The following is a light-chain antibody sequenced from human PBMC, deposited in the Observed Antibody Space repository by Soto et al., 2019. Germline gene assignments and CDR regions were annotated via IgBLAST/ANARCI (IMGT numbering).Light chain of an antibody. CDR1: RSLSNT. CDR2: GAS. CDR3: QQYNNWPPIT. Sequence: EIVLTQSPATLSVSPGARATLSCRASRSLSNTLAWSQQRPGQAPRLLIYGASTRATGVPARFSGSGSGTEFALTIDRLQSEDAAIYYCQQYNNWPPITLGQGTRLEIK. J-gene: IGKJ5*01. V-gene: IGKV3-15*01.